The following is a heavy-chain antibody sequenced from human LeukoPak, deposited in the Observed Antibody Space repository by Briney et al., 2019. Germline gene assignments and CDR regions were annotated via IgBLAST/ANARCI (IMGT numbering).Heavy chain of an antibody. V-gene: IGHV4-59*08. CDR1: GGSISSYY. J-gene: IGHJ4*02. D-gene: IGHD4-11*01. CDR2: IYYSGST. CDR3: ARHPSHTTGPDY. Sequence: PSETLSLTCTVSGGSISSYYWSWIRRPPGKGLEWIGYIYYSGSTNYNPSLNNRVTISVDTSKNQFSLKLSSVTAADTAIYYCARHPSHTTGPDYWGQGTLVTVSS.